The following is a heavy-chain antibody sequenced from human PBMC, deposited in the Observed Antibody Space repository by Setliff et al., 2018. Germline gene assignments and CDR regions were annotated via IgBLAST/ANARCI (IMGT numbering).Heavy chain of an antibody. V-gene: IGHV3-21*01. CDR3: ARDGNYYYYYMDV. CDR1: GFTFSTYS. Sequence: PGGSLRLSCAASGFTFSTYSMNWVRQAPGKGLEWVSSISSSSSYIYYADSVKGRFTIPRDNAKNSLYLQMNSLRAEDTAVYYCARDGNYYYYYMDVWGKGTTVTVSS. CDR2: ISSSSSYI. J-gene: IGHJ6*03.